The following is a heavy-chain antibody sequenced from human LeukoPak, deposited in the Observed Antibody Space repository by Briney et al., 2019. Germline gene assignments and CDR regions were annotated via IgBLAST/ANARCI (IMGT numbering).Heavy chain of an antibody. D-gene: IGHD5-12*01. CDR3: ARERDGYCRY. CDR2: IIPILGIA. Sequence: SVKVSCKASGGTFSSYAISWVRQAPGQGLEWIGRIIPILGIANYAQKFQGRVTITADKSTSTAYMELSSLRSEDTAVYYCARERDGYCRYWGQGTLVTVSS. CDR1: GGTFSSYA. V-gene: IGHV1-69*04. J-gene: IGHJ4*02.